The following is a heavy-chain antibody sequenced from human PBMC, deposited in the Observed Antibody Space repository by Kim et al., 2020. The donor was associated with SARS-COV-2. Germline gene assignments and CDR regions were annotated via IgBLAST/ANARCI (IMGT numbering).Heavy chain of an antibody. CDR1: GYTFTTYA. CDR3: ARDRIAARPGWFDP. CDR2: ISAYNGDT. D-gene: IGHD6-6*01. Sequence: ASVKVSCKASGYTFTTYAINWVRQAPGQGLEWMGWISAYNGDTNYAQKFQGRVTMTTDTSTSTAYMELRSLRSDDTAVYYCARDRIAARPGWFDPWGQGTLVTVSS. V-gene: IGHV1-18*01. J-gene: IGHJ5*01.